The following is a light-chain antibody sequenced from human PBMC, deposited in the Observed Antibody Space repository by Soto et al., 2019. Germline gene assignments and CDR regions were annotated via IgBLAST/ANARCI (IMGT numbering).Light chain of an antibody. V-gene: IGKV1-5*03. J-gene: IGKJ1*01. Sequence: DVQMTQSPSTLSASVGDRVTITCRASQSISSWLAWYQQKPGKAPKLLIYKASTLESGVPSNFSGSGSGTEFTLTISSLQSEGFASHYCQQYNSYPWTFGQGTKVDSK. CDR1: QSISSW. CDR3: QQYNSYPWT. CDR2: KAS.